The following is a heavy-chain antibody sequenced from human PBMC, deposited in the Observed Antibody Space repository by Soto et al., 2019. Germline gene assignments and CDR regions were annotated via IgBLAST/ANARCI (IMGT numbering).Heavy chain of an antibody. Sequence: GGSLRLSCAASGFTFSSYAMSWVRQAPGKGLEWVSAISGSGGSTYYADSVKGRFTISRDNSKNTLYLQMNSLRAEDTAVYYCAKTKWELLRGGYYYGMDVWGQGTTVTVS. CDR3: AKTKWELLRGGYYYGMDV. CDR1: GFTFSSYA. D-gene: IGHD1-26*01. CDR2: ISGSGGST. J-gene: IGHJ6*02. V-gene: IGHV3-23*01.